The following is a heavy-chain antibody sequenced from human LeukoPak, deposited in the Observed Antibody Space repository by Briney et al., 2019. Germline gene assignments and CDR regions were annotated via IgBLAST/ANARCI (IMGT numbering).Heavy chain of an antibody. CDR1: GFTFSSYA. CDR3: AKESGGGYSYGGSVDY. Sequence: GGSLRLSCAASGFTFSSYAMSWVRQAPGKGLEWVSGISASGRSTYYADSVEGRFSISRDNSDNTVYLQMNSSTAEDTAVYYCAKESGGGYSYGGSVDYWGQGTLVTVSS. D-gene: IGHD5-18*01. V-gene: IGHV3-23*01. J-gene: IGHJ4*02. CDR2: ISASGRST.